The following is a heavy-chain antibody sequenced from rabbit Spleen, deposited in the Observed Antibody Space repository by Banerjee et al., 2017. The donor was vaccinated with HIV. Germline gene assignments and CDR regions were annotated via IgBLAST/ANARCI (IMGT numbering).Heavy chain of an antibody. D-gene: IGHD1-1*01. CDR1: GFSFNKNYV. Sequence: QEQLVESGGGLVQPEGSLTLTCKASGFSFNKNYVMCWVRQAPGKGLEWIACIDTGSSDFTYFASWAKGRFTISKTSSTTVTLQMASLTAADTATYFCARGSGTSGDGCNLWGQGTLVTVS. CDR3: ARGSGTSGDGCNL. CDR2: IDTGSSDFT. V-gene: IGHV1S45*01. J-gene: IGHJ4*01.